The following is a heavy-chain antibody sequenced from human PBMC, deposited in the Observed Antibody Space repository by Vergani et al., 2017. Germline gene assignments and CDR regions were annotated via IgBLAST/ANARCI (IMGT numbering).Heavy chain of an antibody. J-gene: IGHJ4*02. CDR2: IYYSGST. Sequence: QVQLQESGPGLVKPSETLSLTCTVSGGSVSSGSYYWSWIRQPPGKGLEWIGYIYYSGSTNYNPSLKSRVTISVDTSKNQFSLKLSSVTAADTAVYYCAREGDGGGIVGATYFDYWGQGTLVTVSS. V-gene: IGHV4-61*01. D-gene: IGHD1-26*01. CDR3: AREGDGGGIVGATYFDY. CDR1: GGSVSSGSYY.